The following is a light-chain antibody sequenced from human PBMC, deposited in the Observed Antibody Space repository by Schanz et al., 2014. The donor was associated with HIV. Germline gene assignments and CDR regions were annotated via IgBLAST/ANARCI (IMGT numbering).Light chain of an antibody. CDR1: SSDLGRLNC. Sequence: QSALTQPASVSGSPGQSISISCTGTSSDLGRLNCVSWYQQHPGKAPKLMIYDVTKRPSGVPARFSGSKSGNTASLTVSGLQADDEADYFCSSYTSRATWVFGGGTKLTVL. CDR3: SSYTSRATWV. V-gene: IGLV2-14*03. CDR2: DVT. J-gene: IGLJ3*02.